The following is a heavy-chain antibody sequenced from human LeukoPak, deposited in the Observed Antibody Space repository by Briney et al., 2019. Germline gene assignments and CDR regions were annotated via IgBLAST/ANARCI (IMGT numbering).Heavy chain of an antibody. J-gene: IGHJ6*02. Sequence: ASVKVSCRASGYTFTSDINWVRQAPGQGLEWMGIINPSGGSTSYAQKFQGRVTMTRDTSTGTVYMELSSLRSEDTAVYYCARMVRGVITNYYYYGMDVWGQGTTVTVSS. D-gene: IGHD3-10*01. CDR1: GYTFTSD. CDR3: ARMVRGVITNYYYYGMDV. V-gene: IGHV1-46*01. CDR2: INPSGGST.